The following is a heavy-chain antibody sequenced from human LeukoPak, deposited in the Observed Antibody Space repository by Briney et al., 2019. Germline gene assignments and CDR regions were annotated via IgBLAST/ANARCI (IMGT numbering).Heavy chain of an antibody. D-gene: IGHD4-17*01. Sequence: PSETLSLTCTVSGGSISGYYWSWIRQPPGKGLEWIGEINHSGSTNYNPSLKSRVTISVDTSKNQFSLKLSSVTAADTAMYYCAREGEYGDSASHFDYWGQGTLVTVSS. CDR3: AREGEYGDSASHFDY. V-gene: IGHV4-34*01. CDR2: INHSGST. CDR1: GGSISGYY. J-gene: IGHJ4*02.